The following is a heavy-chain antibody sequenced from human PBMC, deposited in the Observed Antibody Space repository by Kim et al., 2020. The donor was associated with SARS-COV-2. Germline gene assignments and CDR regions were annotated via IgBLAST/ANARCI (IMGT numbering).Heavy chain of an antibody. J-gene: IGHJ6*02. CDR2: ISSSSSPI. Sequence: GGSLRLSCAASGFTFSSYSMNWVRQAPGKGLEWVSYISSSSSPIYYADSVKGRFTISRDNAKKSLYLQMNSLRAEDTAVYYCARDMTVVAATWDYYGMDVWGQGTPVTVSS. V-gene: IGHV3-48*04. CDR3: ARDMTVVAATWDYYGMDV. CDR1: GFTFSSYS. D-gene: IGHD2-15*01.